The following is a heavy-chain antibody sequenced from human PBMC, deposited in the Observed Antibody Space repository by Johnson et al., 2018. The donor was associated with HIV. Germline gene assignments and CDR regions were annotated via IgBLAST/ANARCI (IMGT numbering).Heavy chain of an antibody. CDR2: IKSKTDGGTT. Sequence: VQLVESGGGLVKPGGSLRLSCAASGFTFSNAWMSWVRQAPGKGLEWVGRIKSKTDGGTTDYAAPVKGRFTISRDDSKNTLYVQMKSLKTEDTAVYYCTTDLIRRYYGSGLRDAFDIWGQGTMVTVSS. J-gene: IGHJ3*02. CDR3: TTDLIRRYYGSGLRDAFDI. V-gene: IGHV3-15*01. CDR1: GFTFSNAW. D-gene: IGHD3-10*01.